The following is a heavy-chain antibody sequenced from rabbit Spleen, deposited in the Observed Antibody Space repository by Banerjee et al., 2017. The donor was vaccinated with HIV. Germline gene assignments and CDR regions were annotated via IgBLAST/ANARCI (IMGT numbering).Heavy chain of an antibody. D-gene: IGHD6-1*01. CDR3: ARNYGGDNGYGHDFNL. Sequence: QSLEESGGDLVKPGTSLTLTCTASGFSFSTSYYYMCWVRQAPGKGLEWIGCIYTGSGSTYYASWAKGRFTISKTSSTTVTLQMPSLTAADTATYFCARNYGGDNGYGHDFNLWGPGTLVTVS. V-gene: IGHV1S40*01. CDR1: GFSFSTSYY. J-gene: IGHJ4*01. CDR2: IYTGSGST.